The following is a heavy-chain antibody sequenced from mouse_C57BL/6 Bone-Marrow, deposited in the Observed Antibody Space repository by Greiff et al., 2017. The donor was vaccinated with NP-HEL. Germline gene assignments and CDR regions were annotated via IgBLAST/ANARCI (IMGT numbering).Heavy chain of an antibody. D-gene: IGHD1-1*01. Sequence: QVQLQQSGAELARPGASVKLSCKASGYTFTSYGISWVKQRTGQGLEWIGEIYPRSGNTYYNEKFKGKATLTADKSSSTAYMELRSLTSEDSAVYFCARLAHYYGSSYPYWYFDVWGTGTTVTVSS. CDR1: GYTFTSYG. J-gene: IGHJ1*03. V-gene: IGHV1-81*01. CDR2: IYPRSGNT. CDR3: ARLAHYYGSSYPYWYFDV.